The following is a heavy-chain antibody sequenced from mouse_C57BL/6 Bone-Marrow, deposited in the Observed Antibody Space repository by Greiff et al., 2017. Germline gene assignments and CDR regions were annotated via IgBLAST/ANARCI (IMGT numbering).Heavy chain of an antibody. V-gene: IGHV2-2*01. D-gene: IGHD4-1*01. CDR2: IWSGGST. CDR3: ARNVDWVFAY. J-gene: IGHJ3*01. Sequence: QVQLQQSGPGLVQPSPSLSITCTASGFSLTSYGVHWVRQSPGKGLEWLGVIWSGGSTDYNATFMSRLSISNDNSKSQVYFKMNSLQADDTAIYYCARNVDWVFAYWGQGTMVTVSA. CDR1: GFSLTSYG.